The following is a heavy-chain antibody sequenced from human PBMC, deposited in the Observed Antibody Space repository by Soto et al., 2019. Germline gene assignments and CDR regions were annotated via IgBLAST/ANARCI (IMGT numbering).Heavy chain of an antibody. D-gene: IGHD2-2*01. V-gene: IGHV4-34*01. CDR1: GGSFSGYY. CDR3: ASLGYCSSTSCYGDFDY. Sequence: SETLSLTCAVYGGSFSGYYCNWIRQPPGKGLEWIGEINHSGSTNYNPSLKSRVTISVDTSKNQFSLKLSSVTAADTAVYYCASLGYCSSTSCYGDFDYWGQRTLVTGSS. J-gene: IGHJ4*02. CDR2: INHSGST.